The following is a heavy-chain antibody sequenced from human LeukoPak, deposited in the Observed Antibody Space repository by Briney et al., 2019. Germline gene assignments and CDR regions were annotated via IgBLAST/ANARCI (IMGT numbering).Heavy chain of an antibody. CDR3: ARDYYYDSSGYVDY. D-gene: IGHD3-22*01. J-gene: IGHJ4*02. Sequence: GAPVKVSRKASGYTFTSYGISWVRQAPGQGLEWMGWISAYNGNANYAQNLQGRITMTTDTSTSTACMELTSLRSDDTAVYYCARDYYYDSSGYVDYWGQGTLVTVSS. CDR2: ISAYNGNA. CDR1: GYTFTSYG. V-gene: IGHV1-18*01.